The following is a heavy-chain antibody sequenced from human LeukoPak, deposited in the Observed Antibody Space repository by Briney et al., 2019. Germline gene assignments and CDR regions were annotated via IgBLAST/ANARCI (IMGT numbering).Heavy chain of an antibody. D-gene: IGHD1-1*01. J-gene: IGHJ5*02. CDR1: GDSVSSNSAA. Sequence: SQTLSLTCAISGDSVSSNSAAWNWIRQSPSRGLEWLGRTYYRSKWYNDYAVSVKSRITINPDTSKNRFSLQLNSVTPEDTAVYYCARGNDGSPDYSNWFDPWGQGTLVTVSS. V-gene: IGHV6-1*01. CDR3: ARGNDGSPDYSNWFDP. CDR2: TYYRSKWYN.